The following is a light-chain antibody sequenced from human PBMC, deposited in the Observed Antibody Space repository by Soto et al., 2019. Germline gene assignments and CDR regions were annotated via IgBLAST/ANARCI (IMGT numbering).Light chain of an antibody. CDR1: ESVNHN. J-gene: IGKJ5*01. CDR2: GAS. Sequence: DRVMTQSPATLSASPGESTTLSCRASESVNHNLAWYQQKPGQPPRLLIYGASSRAPGVPAGFSGSGTGTEFTLTISSLQSEDFAVYYCHQYNNWPPNTFGQGTRLEMK. CDR3: HQYNNWPPNT. V-gene: IGKV3-15*01.